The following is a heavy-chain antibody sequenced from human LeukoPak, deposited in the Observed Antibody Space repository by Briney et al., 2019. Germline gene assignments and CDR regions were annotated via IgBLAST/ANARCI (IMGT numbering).Heavy chain of an antibody. D-gene: IGHD6-13*01. CDR2: ISSNGGST. J-gene: IGHJ4*02. CDR3: ARDPHIAAAGTIFDY. V-gene: IGHV3-64D*09. CDR1: GFTFSSYA. Sequence: PGGSLRLSCSASGFTFSSYAMHWVRQAPGKGLEYVSAISSNGGSTYYADSVKGRFTISRDNSKNTLYLQMSSLRAEDTAVYYCARDPHIAAAGTIFDYWGQGTLVTVSS.